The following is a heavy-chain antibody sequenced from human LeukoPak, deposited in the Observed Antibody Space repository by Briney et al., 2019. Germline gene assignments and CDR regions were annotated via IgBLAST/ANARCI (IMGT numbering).Heavy chain of an antibody. Sequence: PSETLSLTCSVSGGSISPYYWSWIRQPPGKGLEWIGYIYYSGSTNYNPSLKSRVTISVGTSKNQFSLKLSSVTAADTAVYYCARVSIAAAGDYYYYGMDVWGQGTTVTVSS. J-gene: IGHJ6*02. V-gene: IGHV4-59*01. D-gene: IGHD6-13*01. CDR3: ARVSIAAAGDYYYYGMDV. CDR1: GGSISPYY. CDR2: IYYSGST.